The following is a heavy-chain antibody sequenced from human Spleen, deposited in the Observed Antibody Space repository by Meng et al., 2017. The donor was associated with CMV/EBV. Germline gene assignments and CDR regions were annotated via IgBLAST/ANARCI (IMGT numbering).Heavy chain of an antibody. D-gene: IGHD2-21*02. Sequence: VSCKASGSTFTDYSIHCVRQAPGQGLEWMGWINPNSGDTNYAQNFQGWVTMTRDTSISTAYMELSRLRSDDTAVYYCATEVNTAQFGYWGQGTLVTVSS. CDR1: GSTFTDYS. J-gene: IGHJ4*02. V-gene: IGHV1-2*04. CDR3: ATEVNTAQFGY. CDR2: INPNSGDT.